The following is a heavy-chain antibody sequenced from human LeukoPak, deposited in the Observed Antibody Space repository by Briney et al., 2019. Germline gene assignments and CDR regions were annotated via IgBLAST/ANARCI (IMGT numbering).Heavy chain of an antibody. Sequence: GGSLRLSCAASGFIFSDYYMSWIRQAPGKGLEWISYISGGGTTIYYADSVKGRFTISRDNTKNSLYLHMSGLRAEDTAMYCCARDSWEMATMGLGFWGQGALVTVSS. CDR2: ISGGGTTI. J-gene: IGHJ4*02. CDR1: GFIFSDYY. D-gene: IGHD5-24*01. CDR3: ARDSWEMATMGLGF. V-gene: IGHV3-11*01.